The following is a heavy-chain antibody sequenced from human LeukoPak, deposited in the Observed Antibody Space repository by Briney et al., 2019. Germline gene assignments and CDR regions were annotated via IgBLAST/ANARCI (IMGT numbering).Heavy chain of an antibody. CDR1: GFTFSSYD. Sequence: GGSLRLSCAASGFTFSSYDMHWVRQATGKGLEWVSAIGTAGDTYYPGSVKGRFTISRDNAKNSLYLQMNSLRAEDTAVYYCARDPTSSWETAFDIWGQGTMVTVSS. CDR3: ARDPTSSWETAFDI. V-gene: IGHV3-13*01. CDR2: IGTAGDT. D-gene: IGHD1-26*01. J-gene: IGHJ3*02.